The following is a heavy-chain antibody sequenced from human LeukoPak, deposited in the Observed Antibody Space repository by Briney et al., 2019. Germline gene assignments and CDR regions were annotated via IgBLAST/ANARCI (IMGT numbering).Heavy chain of an antibody. J-gene: IGHJ5*02. CDR3: ARDSNFVVVAFGWFDP. V-gene: IGHV4-59*12. CDR2: IYYSGST. D-gene: IGHD2-15*01. Sequence: SETLSLTCAVSGGSISSYYWSWIRQPPGKGLEWIGYIYYSGSTNYNPSLKSRVTISVDTSKNQFSLKLSSVTAADTAVYYCARDSNFVVVAFGWFDPWGQGTLVTVSS. CDR1: GGSISSYY.